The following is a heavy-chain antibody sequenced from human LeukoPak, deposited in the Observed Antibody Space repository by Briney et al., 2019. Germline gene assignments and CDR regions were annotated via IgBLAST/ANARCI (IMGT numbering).Heavy chain of an antibody. CDR3: ARAVSGRFDY. Sequence: PSETLSLTCTVSGGSTSPYHWGWIRQPPGKGLEWTGYIYYSGSTNYNPSLKSRVTISVDTSKNQFSLKLSSVTAADTAIYYCARAVSGRFDYWGQGTLVTVSS. V-gene: IGHV4-59*08. CDR2: IYYSGST. D-gene: IGHD6-19*01. CDR1: GGSTSPYH. J-gene: IGHJ4*02.